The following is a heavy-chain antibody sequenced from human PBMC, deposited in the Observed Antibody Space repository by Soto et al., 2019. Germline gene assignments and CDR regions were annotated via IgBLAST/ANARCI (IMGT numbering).Heavy chain of an antibody. Sequence: QVPLVESGGGVVQPGRSLRLSCAASGFTFSSYAMHWVRQVPGKGLEWVAVISYDGSNKYYADSVKGRFTISRDNSMNTLYLQMNSLRAEDTAVYYCARPLWRDDYNWGYFDLWGRGTLVTVSS. V-gene: IGHV3-30-3*01. J-gene: IGHJ2*01. CDR1: GFTFSSYA. CDR3: ARPLWRDDYNWGYFDL. CDR2: ISYDGSNK. D-gene: IGHD4-4*01.